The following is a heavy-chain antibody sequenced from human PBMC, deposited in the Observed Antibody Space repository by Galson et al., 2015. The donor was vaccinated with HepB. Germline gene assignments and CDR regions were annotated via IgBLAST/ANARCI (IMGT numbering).Heavy chain of an antibody. CDR3: ARSPYSYGKGRSSDLDY. Sequence: SVKVSCKASGYTFTGYYMHWVRQAPGQGLEWMGWINPNSGGTNYAQKFQGWVTMTRDTSISTAYMELSRLRSDDTAVYYCARSPYSYGKGRSSDLDYWGQGTLVTVSS. V-gene: IGHV1-2*04. CDR2: INPNSGGT. J-gene: IGHJ4*02. D-gene: IGHD5-18*01. CDR1: GYTFTGYY.